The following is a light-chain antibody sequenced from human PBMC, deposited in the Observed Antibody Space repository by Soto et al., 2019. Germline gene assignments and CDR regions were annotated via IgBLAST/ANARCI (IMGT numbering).Light chain of an antibody. CDR2: SNN. CDR1: SSNIGSNT. J-gene: IGLJ1*01. V-gene: IGLV1-44*01. Sequence: QSVLTQPPSASGTPGQTVTSSCSGSSSNIGSNTVNWYQQLPGPAPKILIYSNNQRPSGVPDRVSGSKSGTSASLAISGLQSEYEAYYYCAAWDVSLNGHYVFGPGTKVTVL. CDR3: AAWDVSLNGHYV.